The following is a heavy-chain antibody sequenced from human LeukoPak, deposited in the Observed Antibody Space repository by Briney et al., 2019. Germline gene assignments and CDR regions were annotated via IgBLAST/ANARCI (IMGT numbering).Heavy chain of an antibody. CDR2: ISGSGGTT. CDR3: AKGIQLWLHSIDY. D-gene: IGHD5-18*01. V-gene: IGHV3-23*01. J-gene: IGHJ4*02. Sequence: PGGSLRLSCAASGFTFSSYALSWARQAPGKGLEWVSGISGSGGTTYYADSVKGRLTISRDNSKNTVYLQMNSLRAEDTAVYYCAKGIQLWLHSIDYWGQGTLVTVSS. CDR1: GFTFSSYA.